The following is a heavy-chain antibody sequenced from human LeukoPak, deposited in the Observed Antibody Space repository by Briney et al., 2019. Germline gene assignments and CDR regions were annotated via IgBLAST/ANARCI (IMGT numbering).Heavy chain of an antibody. V-gene: IGHV4-61*02. CDR2: IYTSGST. CDR3: ARAQWAYRSYYDSSGYHDY. CDR1: GGSVSSGTYY. D-gene: IGHD3-22*01. Sequence: SETLSLTCTVSGGSVSSGTYYWNWSRQPAGKGLGWIGRIYTSGSTNYNPSLKSRGTISVDTSKNHFSLKLTSVTAADTAVYYCARAQWAYRSYYDSSGYHDYWGQGTLVTVSS. J-gene: IGHJ4*02.